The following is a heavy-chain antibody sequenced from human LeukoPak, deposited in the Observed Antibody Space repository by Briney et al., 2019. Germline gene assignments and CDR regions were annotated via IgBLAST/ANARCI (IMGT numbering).Heavy chain of an antibody. Sequence: GASVKVSCKASGGTFSSYAIDWVRQAPGQGLEWMGGIIPIFGTTNYAQKFQGRVTITAVESMRTAYMELSSLRSEDTGVYYCARGWPAETTVVTPYNYWGQGTLVTVSS. D-gene: IGHD4-23*01. CDR2: IIPIFGTT. V-gene: IGHV1-69*13. CDR1: GGTFSSYA. CDR3: ARGWPAETTVVTPYNY. J-gene: IGHJ4*02.